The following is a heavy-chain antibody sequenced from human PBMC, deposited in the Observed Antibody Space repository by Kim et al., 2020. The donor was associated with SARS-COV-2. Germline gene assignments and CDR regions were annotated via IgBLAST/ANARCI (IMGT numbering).Heavy chain of an antibody. CDR1: GFTFSSYA. J-gene: IGHJ6*02. D-gene: IGHD6-13*01. Sequence: GGSLRLSCAASGFTFSSYAMSWVRQAPGKGLEWVSAISGSGGSTYYADSVKGRFTISRDNSKNTLYLQMNSLRAEDTAVYYCAKTPQQLGWRYGMDVWGQGTTGTVSS. CDR3: AKTPQQLGWRYGMDV. CDR2: ISGSGGST. V-gene: IGHV3-23*01.